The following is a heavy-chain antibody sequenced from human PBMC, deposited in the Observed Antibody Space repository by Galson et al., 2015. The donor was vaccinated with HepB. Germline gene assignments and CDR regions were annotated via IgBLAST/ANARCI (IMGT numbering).Heavy chain of an antibody. CDR3: ARHQTTHHTILYYGMDV. CDR2: IYPGDSDT. V-gene: IGHV5-51*01. CDR1: GYSFTSYW. Sequence: SGAEVKKPGESLKISCKGSGYSFTSYWIGWVRQMPGKGLEWMGIIYPGDSDTRYSPSFQGQVTISADKSISTAYLQWSSLKASDTAMYYCARHQTTHHTILYYGMDVWGQGTTVTVSS. D-gene: IGHD3-3*01. J-gene: IGHJ6*02.